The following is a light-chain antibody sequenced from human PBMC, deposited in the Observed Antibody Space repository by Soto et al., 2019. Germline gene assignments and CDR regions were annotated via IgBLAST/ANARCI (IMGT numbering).Light chain of an antibody. J-gene: IGKJ1*01. Sequence: VITQAPATLSVSPGERATLSCRASQTINNNVAWYQLKDGQVPRLLIYGASTRAADVPARFSGSGSGTEFTLTISSLQPDDFATYYCQQYNSYSRTFGQGTKVDIK. CDR2: GAS. CDR1: QTINNN. CDR3: QQYNSYSRT. V-gene: IGKV3-15*01.